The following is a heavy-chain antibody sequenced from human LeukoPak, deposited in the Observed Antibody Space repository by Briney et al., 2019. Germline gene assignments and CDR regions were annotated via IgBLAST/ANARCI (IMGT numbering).Heavy chain of an antibody. V-gene: IGHV1-69*13. CDR2: IIPIFGTA. D-gene: IGHD5/OR15-5a*01. Sequence: SVKVSCKASGYTFTGYYMHWVRQAPGQGLEWMGGIIPIFGTANYAQKFQGRVTITADESTSTAYMELSSLRSEDTAVYYCARDSTRFDPWGQGTLVTVSS. CDR3: ARDSTRFDP. J-gene: IGHJ5*02. CDR1: GYTFTGYY.